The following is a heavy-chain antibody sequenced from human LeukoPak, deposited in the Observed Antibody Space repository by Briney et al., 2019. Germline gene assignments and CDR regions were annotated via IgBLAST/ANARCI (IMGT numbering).Heavy chain of an antibody. D-gene: IGHD6-19*01. J-gene: IGHJ4*02. CDR2: ISSSSSYI. CDR1: GITFNNFG. CDR3: ARDSSGWPSDY. V-gene: IGHV3-21*01. Sequence: GGSLRLSCAASGITFNNFGMSWVRQAPGKGLEWVSSISSSSSYIYYADSVKGRFTISRDNAKNSLYLQMNSLRAEDTAVYYCARDSSGWPSDYWGQGTMVTVSS.